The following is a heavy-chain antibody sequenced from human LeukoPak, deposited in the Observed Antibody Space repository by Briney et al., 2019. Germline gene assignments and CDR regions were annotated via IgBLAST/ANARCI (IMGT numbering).Heavy chain of an antibody. CDR2: ISDSGGRT. V-gene: IGHV3-23*01. CDR1: GITLSNYG. CDR3: AKRGVVIRVILVGFHKEAQYFDS. D-gene: IGHD3-22*01. J-gene: IGHJ4*02. Sequence: GGSLRLSCAVSGITLSNYGMSWVRQTPGKGLEWVAGISDSGGRTNYADSVRGRFTISRDNPKNTLYLQMNSLRAEDTAVYFCAKRGVVIRVILVGFHKEAQYFDSWGQGALVTVSS.